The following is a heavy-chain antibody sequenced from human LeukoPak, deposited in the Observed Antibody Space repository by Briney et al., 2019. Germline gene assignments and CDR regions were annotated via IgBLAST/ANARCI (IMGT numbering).Heavy chain of an antibody. CDR3: ARDPNICSSTSCYWYNWFDP. J-gene: IGHJ5*02. V-gene: IGHV1-69*13. Sequence: ASVKVSCKASGGTFSSEAIHWVRQAPGQGLEWMGGIIPVYAMPNFAQKFQGRVSITADESTSTAYMELSSLRSEDTAVYYCARDPNICSSTSCYWYNWFDPWGQGTLVTVSS. CDR2: IIPVYAMP. CDR1: GGTFSSEA. D-gene: IGHD2-2*01.